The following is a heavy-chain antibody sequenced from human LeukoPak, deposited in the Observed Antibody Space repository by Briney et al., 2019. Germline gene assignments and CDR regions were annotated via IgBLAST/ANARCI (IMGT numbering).Heavy chain of an antibody. D-gene: IGHD6-19*01. Sequence: PGGSLRLSCAASGFTFSRCAMSWVRQAPGKGLEWVSAISSSGGSTYYADSVKGRFTISRDNSKNTLYLQMNSLRAEDTAVYYCAQDSIYSGGSGWYRDALDIWGQGTMVTVSS. CDR2: ISSSGGST. CDR1: GFTFSRCA. V-gene: IGHV3-23*01. CDR3: AQDSIYSGGSGWYRDALDI. J-gene: IGHJ3*02.